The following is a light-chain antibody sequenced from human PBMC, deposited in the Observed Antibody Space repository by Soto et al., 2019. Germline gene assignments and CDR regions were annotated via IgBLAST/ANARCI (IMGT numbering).Light chain of an antibody. CDR1: KLGYKY. CDR3: QAWDSTTGV. Sequence: SYELTQPPSVSVSPGQTASITCSGDKLGYKYASWYQQKPGQSPVLVIYQDTKRPSGIPERFSGSNSGNTATLTISGTQALDEADYYCQAWDSTTGVFGGGTKLTVL. V-gene: IGLV3-1*01. CDR2: QDT. J-gene: IGLJ2*01.